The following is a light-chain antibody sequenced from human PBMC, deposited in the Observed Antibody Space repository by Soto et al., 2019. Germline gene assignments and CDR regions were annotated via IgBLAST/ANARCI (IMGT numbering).Light chain of an antibody. J-gene: IGLJ1*01. CDR2: ENN. V-gene: IGLV1-51*02. CDR3: GTWDSSLSAYV. CDR1: SSNIGNNY. Sequence: QSVLTQPPSVSAAPGQKVTISCSGSSSNIGNNYVSWYQQLPGTAPKLLIYENNKRPSGIPDRFSGSKSGTSATLGNTGLQTGDEADYYCGTWDSSLSAYVFGTGTKVTV.